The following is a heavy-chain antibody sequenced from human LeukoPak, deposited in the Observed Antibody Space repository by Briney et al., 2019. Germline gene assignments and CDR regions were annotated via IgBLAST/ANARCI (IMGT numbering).Heavy chain of an antibody. CDR3: ASQRSYGDYLRWYFDL. V-gene: IGHV1-46*01. J-gene: IGHJ2*01. D-gene: IGHD4-17*01. Sequence: ASVKVSCKASGYTFTSYYMHWVRQAPGQGLEWMGIINPSGGSTSYAQKFQGRVTISVDKSKNQFSLKLSSVTAADTAVYYCASQRSYGDYLRWYFDLWGRGALVTVSS. CDR1: GYTFTSYY. CDR2: INPSGGST.